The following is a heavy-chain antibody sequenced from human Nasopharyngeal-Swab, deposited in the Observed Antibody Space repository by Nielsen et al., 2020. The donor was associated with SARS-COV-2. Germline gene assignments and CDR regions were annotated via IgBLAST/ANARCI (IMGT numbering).Heavy chain of an antibody. CDR1: GFTFNSYA. V-gene: IGHV3-30-3*01. J-gene: IGHJ4*02. CDR2: ISYDGSNK. Sequence: GESLKISCAASGFTFNSYAMHWVRQAPGKGLEWVAVISYDGSNKYYADSVKGRFTISRDNSKNTLYLQMNSLRAEDTAVYYCARADWNDPTTFDYWGQGTLVTVSS. D-gene: IGHD1-1*01. CDR3: ARADWNDPTTFDY.